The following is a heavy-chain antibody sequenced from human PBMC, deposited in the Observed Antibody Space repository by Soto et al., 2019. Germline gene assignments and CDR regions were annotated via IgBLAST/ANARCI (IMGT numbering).Heavy chain of an antibody. J-gene: IGHJ5*02. V-gene: IGHV3-33*01. CDR2: IWYDGSNK. CDR1: GFTFSSYG. Sequence: GGFLRLSCAASGFTFSSYGMHWVRQAPGKGLEWVAVIWYDGSNKYYADSVKGRFTISRDNSKNTLYLQMNSLRAEDTAVYYCARDRGEGDYAEDWFDPWGQGTLVTVSS. CDR3: ARDRGEGDYAEDWFDP. D-gene: IGHD4-17*01.